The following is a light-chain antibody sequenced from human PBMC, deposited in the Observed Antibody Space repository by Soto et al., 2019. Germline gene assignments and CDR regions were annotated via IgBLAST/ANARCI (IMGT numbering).Light chain of an antibody. Sequence: QSALTQPASVSGSPGQSITISCTGTSSDVASYNLVSWYQHHPGKAPKIMIYEGSKRPSGVSNRFSGSKSGNTASLTISGLQAEDEADYYCCSYARSSTWVFGGGTKLTVL. V-gene: IGLV2-23*01. J-gene: IGLJ3*02. CDR2: EGS. CDR3: CSYARSSTWV. CDR1: SSDVASYNL.